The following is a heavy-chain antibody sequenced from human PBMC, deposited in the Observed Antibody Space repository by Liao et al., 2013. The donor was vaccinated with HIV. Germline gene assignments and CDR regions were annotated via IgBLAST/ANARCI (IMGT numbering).Heavy chain of an antibody. D-gene: IGHD3-22*01. V-gene: IGHV4-4*07. CDR3: ASAGGDYYESSGFDF. CDR2: MFTSGST. Sequence: QVQLQESGPGLVKTSETLSLTCTVSGGSISSYYWSWIRQPAGKGLEWIGRMFTSGSTDYNPSLKSRVTMSLDTSKNQFSLKLSSVTAADTAIYYCASAGGDYYESSGFDFWGQGTLVTVSP. CDR1: GGSISSYY. J-gene: IGHJ4*02.